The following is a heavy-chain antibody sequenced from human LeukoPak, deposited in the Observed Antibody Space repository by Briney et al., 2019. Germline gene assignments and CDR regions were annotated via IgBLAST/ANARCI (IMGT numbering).Heavy chain of an antibody. CDR1: GXTFSSSG. J-gene: IGHJ4*02. CDR2: ISGKGGRT. D-gene: IGHD1-26*01. CDR3: AKDLAGSGSYSFDY. V-gene: IGHV3-23*01. Sequence: GGSLRLSCAASGXTFSSSGVTWVRQAPGKGLEWVSAISGKGGRTYYADSVRGRFTISRDNSKNTLYLQMNSLRAEDTAVYYCAKDLAGSGSYSFDYWGQGTLVTVSS.